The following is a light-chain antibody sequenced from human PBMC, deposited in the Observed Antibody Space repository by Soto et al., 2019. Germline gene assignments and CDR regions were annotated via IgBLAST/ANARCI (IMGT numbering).Light chain of an antibody. V-gene: IGLV2-14*03. CDR2: DVS. Sequence: QSVLTQPASVSGSPGQSITISCPGTSSDVGGYNYVSWYQQHPGKAPKLMIFDVSNRPSGVSNRFSGSKSGNTASLTTSGLQAEDEGDYYCCSYTSSSTLLGFGTGTKVTVL. CDR3: CSYTSSSTLLG. CDR1: SSDVGGYNY. J-gene: IGLJ1*01.